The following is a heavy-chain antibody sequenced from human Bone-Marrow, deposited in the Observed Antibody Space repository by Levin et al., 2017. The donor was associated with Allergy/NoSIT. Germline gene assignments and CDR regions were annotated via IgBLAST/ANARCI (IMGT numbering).Heavy chain of an antibody. V-gene: IGHV4-59*01. CDR3: ARSWFGELLPTVGYFDL. Sequence: PSETLSLTCTVSGGSISSYYWSWIRQPPGKGLEWIGYIYYSGSTNYNPSLKSRVTISVDTSKNQFTLKLSSVTAADTAVYYCARSWFGELLPTVGYFDLWGRGTLVTVSS. D-gene: IGHD3-10*01. CDR2: IYYSGST. J-gene: IGHJ2*01. CDR1: GGSISSYY.